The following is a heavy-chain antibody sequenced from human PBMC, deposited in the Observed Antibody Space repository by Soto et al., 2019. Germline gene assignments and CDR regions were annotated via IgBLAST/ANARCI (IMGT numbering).Heavy chain of an antibody. CDR3: ARVGYGDYHFDY. V-gene: IGHV3-74*01. J-gene: IGHJ4*02. CDR2: VNGDGSRT. Sequence: EVQLVEPGGGLVQPGGSLRLSCAASGFTFSSYWMHWVRQNPGKGLVWVSRVNGDGSRTSYADSVKGRFTISRDNAKNTPYLQMNSLRADDTAVYYCARVGYGDYHFDYWGQGALVTVSS. CDR1: GFTFSSYW. D-gene: IGHD4-17*01.